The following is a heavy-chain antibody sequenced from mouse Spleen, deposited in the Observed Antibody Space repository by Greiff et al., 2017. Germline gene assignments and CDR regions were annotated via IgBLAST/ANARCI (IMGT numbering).Heavy chain of an antibody. J-gene: IGHJ3*01. V-gene: IGHV2-9*01. D-gene: IGHD2-12*01. CDR2: IWGGGST. Sequence: VKLMESGPGLVAPSQSLSITCTVSGFSLTSYGVDWVRQPPGKGLEWLGVIWGGGSTNYNSALMSRLSISKDNSKSQVFLKMNSLQTDDTAMYYCAKHHYSYYSYDDLAWFAYWGQGTLVTVSA. CDR3: AKHHYSYYSYDDLAWFAY. CDR1: GFSLTSYG.